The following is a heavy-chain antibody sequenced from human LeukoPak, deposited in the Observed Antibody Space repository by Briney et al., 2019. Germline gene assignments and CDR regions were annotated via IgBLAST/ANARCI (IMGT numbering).Heavy chain of an antibody. D-gene: IGHD2-15*01. V-gene: IGHV4-30-2*01. Sequence: SETLSPTCAVSGGSISSGGYSWSWIRQPPGKGLEWIGYIYHSGSTYYNPSLKSRVTISVDRSKNQFSLKLSSVTAADTAVYYCASLYCSGGSCHDYWGQGTLVTVSS. CDR2: IYHSGST. CDR1: GGSISSGGYS. J-gene: IGHJ4*02. CDR3: ASLYCSGGSCHDY.